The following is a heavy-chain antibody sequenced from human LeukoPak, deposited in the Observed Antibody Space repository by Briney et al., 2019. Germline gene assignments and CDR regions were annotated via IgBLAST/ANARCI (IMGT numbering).Heavy chain of an antibody. CDR2: IRYDGSNK. D-gene: IGHD2-2*01. J-gene: IGHJ5*02. Sequence: GGSLRLSCAASGFTFSSYGMHWARQAPGKGLEWVAFIRYDGSNKYYADSVKGRFTISRDNSKNTLYLQMNSLRAEDTAVYYCAKDLVPAAQGWFDPWGQGTLVTVSS. V-gene: IGHV3-30*02. CDR3: AKDLVPAAQGWFDP. CDR1: GFTFSSYG.